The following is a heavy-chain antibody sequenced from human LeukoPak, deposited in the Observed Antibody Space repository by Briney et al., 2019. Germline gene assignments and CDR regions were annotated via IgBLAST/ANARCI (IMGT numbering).Heavy chain of an antibody. D-gene: IGHD6-13*01. CDR1: GGSISSYY. V-gene: IGHV4-59*01. J-gene: IGHJ6*03. CDR3: ARGSYSSSWYAYYYYMDV. CDR2: IYYSGST. Sequence: SETLSLTCTVSGGSISSYYWSWIRQPPGKGLEWIGYIYYSGSTNYNPSLKSRVTISVDTSKNQFSLQLSSVTAADTAVYYCARGSYSSSWYAYYYYMDVWGKGTTVTVSS.